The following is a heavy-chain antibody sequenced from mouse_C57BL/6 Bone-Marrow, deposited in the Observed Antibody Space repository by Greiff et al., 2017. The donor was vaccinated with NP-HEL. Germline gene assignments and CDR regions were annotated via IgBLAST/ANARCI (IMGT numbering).Heavy chain of an antibody. CDR1: GFTFSDYG. J-gene: IGHJ1*03. CDR2: ISSGSSTI. Sequence: EVQVVESGGGLVKPGGSLKLSCAASGFTFSDYGMHWVRQAPEKGLEWVAYISSGSSTIYYADTVKGRFTISRDNAKNTLFLQMTRLRAEDTAMYYCAREYYGSSYWYFDVWGTGTTVTVSS. CDR3: AREYYGSSYWYFDV. V-gene: IGHV5-17*01. D-gene: IGHD1-1*01.